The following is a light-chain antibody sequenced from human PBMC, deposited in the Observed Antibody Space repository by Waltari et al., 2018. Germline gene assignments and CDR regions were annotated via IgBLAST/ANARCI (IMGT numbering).Light chain of an antibody. J-gene: IGKJ2*01. V-gene: IGKV3-11*01. CDR1: QSVSSY. CDR2: DAS. Sequence: EIVLTQSPATLSLSPGERATLSCRASQSVSSYLAWYQQKPGQAPRLLIYDASNRATVIPARFSGSGSGTDFTLTISSLEPEDFAVYYCQQRSNFYTFGQGTKLEIK. CDR3: QQRSNFYT.